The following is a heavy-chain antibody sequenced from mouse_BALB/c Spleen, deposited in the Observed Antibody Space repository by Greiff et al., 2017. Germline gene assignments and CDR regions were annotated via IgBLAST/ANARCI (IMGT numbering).Heavy chain of an antibody. J-gene: IGHJ3*01. CDR2: IYPYNGGT. Sequence: EVQLQQSGPELVKPGASVKISCKASGYTFTDYNMHWVKQSHGKSLEWIGYIYPYNGGTGYNQKFKSKATLTVDNSSSTAYMELRSLTSEDSAVYYCARGNYEDWFAYWGQGTLVTVSA. CDR1: GYTFTDYN. D-gene: IGHD2-1*01. V-gene: IGHV1S29*02. CDR3: ARGNYEDWFAY.